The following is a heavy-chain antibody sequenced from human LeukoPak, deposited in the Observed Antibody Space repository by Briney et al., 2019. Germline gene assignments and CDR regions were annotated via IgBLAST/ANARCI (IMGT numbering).Heavy chain of an antibody. CDR1: GGTFSSYA. J-gene: IGHJ6*02. D-gene: IGHD3-3*01. V-gene: IGHV1-69*13. CDR2: IIPIFGTA. Sequence: SVKVSCKASGGTFSSYAISWVRQAPGQGLEWMGGIIPIFGTANYAQKFQGRVTITADESTSTAYMELSSLRSEDTAVYYCARAAYAFWSGYPSPMDVWGQGTTVTVSS. CDR3: ARAAYAFWSGYPSPMDV.